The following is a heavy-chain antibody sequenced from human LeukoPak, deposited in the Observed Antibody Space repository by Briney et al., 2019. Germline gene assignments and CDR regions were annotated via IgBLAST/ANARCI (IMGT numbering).Heavy chain of an antibody. Sequence: SETLSLTCTVSGGSISISSDYWGWIRQPPGKGLEWIGDIYYSGTTNYNPSLKSRVTMSVDTSKNQFSLKLNSTTAADTAVYYCARRLSTRSYYLDDWGQGTLVTVSS. D-gene: IGHD2/OR15-2a*01. V-gene: IGHV4-39*01. CDR3: ARRLSTRSYYLDD. J-gene: IGHJ4*02. CDR1: GGSISISSDY. CDR2: IYYSGTT.